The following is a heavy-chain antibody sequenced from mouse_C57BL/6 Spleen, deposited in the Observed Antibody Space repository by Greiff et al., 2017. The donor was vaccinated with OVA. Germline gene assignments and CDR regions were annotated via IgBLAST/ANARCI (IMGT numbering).Heavy chain of an antibody. CDR1: GFSLTSYG. CDR2: IWSDGST. CDR3: ARHADYGSRNYAMDY. V-gene: IGHV2-6-1*01. D-gene: IGHD1-1*01. J-gene: IGHJ4*01. Sequence: VKLMESGPGLVAPSQSLSITCTVSGFSLTSYGVHWVRQPPGKGLEWLVVIWSDGSTTYNSALKSRLSISKDNSKSQVFLKMNSLQTDDTAMYYCARHADYGSRNYAMDYWGQGTSVTVSS.